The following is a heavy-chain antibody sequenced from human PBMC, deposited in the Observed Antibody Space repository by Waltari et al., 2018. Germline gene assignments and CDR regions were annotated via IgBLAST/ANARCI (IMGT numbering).Heavy chain of an antibody. CDR3: ARGTVLGGYYFDY. CDR2: ISSSSSYI. D-gene: IGHD2-8*01. CDR1: GFTFSSYS. V-gene: IGHV3-21*01. Sequence: EVQLVESGGGLVKPGGSLRLSCAASGFTFSSYSMNWVRQAPGKGLEWVSSISSSSSYIYYAGSVKGRFTISRDNAKNSLYLQMNSLRAEDTAVYYCARGTVLGGYYFDYWGQGTLVTVSS. J-gene: IGHJ4*02.